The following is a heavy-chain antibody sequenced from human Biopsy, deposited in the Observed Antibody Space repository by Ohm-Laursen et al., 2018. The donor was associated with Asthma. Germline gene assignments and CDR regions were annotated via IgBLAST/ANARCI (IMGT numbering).Heavy chain of an antibody. Sequence: TLSLTCSLSGDSLDSGDYSWTWIRQSPGVGLEWIGYIFRNGDTYYNPSLKNRVTISIARTKNQFSLRLRSVSAADTAVYYCARGWNCGGDCCSLDSWGQGTLVTVSS. D-gene: IGHD2-21*02. CDR1: GDSLDSGDYS. CDR2: IFRNGDT. J-gene: IGHJ4*02. CDR3: ARGWNCGGDCCSLDS. V-gene: IGHV4-30-2*06.